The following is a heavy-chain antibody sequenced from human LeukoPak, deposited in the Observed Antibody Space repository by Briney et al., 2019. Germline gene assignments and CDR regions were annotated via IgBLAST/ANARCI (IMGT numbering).Heavy chain of an antibody. CDR3: ARALYYYDSSGHFDY. Sequence: ASVKVSCKASGYTFTSYGISWVRQAPGQGLEWMGWISAYNGNTNYAQKLQGRVTMTTDTSTSTAYMELRSLRSDDTAVYYCARALYYYDSSGHFDYWGQGTLVTVSS. CDR2: ISAYNGNT. V-gene: IGHV1-18*01. D-gene: IGHD3-22*01. CDR1: GYTFTSYG. J-gene: IGHJ4*02.